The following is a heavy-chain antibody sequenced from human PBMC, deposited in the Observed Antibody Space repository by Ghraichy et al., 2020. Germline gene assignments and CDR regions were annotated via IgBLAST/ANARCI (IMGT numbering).Heavy chain of an antibody. D-gene: IGHD6-13*01. Sequence: LSLTCAAFGFTFSDYYMSWIRQAPGKGLEWVSYISSSGSTIYYADSVKGRFTISRDNAKNSLYLQMNSLRAEDTAVYYCARDFGPGTAAAGYYYYGMDVWGQGTTVTVSS. V-gene: IGHV3-11*01. CDR3: ARDFGPGTAAAGYYYYGMDV. CDR1: GFTFSDYY. J-gene: IGHJ6*02. CDR2: ISSSGSTI.